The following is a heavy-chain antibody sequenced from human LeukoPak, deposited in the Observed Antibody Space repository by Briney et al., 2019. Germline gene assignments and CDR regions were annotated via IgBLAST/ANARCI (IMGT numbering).Heavy chain of an antibody. Sequence: SETLSLTCTVSGYSITSGYYWGWIRQPPGKGLEWIGILYHSGSTYYNPSLKTRVIISVDTSKNQFSLNLSSVTAADTAVYYCARGYHSSWYFNWFDPWGQGTLVTVSS. CDR1: GYSITSGYY. D-gene: IGHD6-13*01. J-gene: IGHJ5*02. CDR3: ARGYHSSWYFNWFDP. CDR2: LYHSGST. V-gene: IGHV4-38-2*02.